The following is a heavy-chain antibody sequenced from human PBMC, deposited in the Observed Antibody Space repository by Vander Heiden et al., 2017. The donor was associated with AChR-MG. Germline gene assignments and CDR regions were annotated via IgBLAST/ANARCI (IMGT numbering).Heavy chain of an antibody. CDR3: ARDPGGYYYDSSGYYSADY. D-gene: IGHD3-22*01. J-gene: IGHJ4*02. V-gene: IGHV1-18*01. Sequence: QVQLVQSGAEVKKPGASVKVSCKASGYTFTSYGISWVRQAPGQGLEWMGWISAYNGNTNYAQKLQGRVTMTTDTSTSTAYMELRSLRSDDTAVYYCARDPGGYYYDSSGYYSADYWGQGTLVTVSS. CDR1: GYTFTSYG. CDR2: ISAYNGNT.